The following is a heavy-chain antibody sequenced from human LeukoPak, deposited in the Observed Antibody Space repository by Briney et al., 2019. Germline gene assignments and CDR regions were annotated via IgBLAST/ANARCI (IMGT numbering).Heavy chain of an antibody. CDR3: ATGSYSDYYYYMDV. CDR2: IYYSGST. Sequence: PSETLSLTCTVSGGSISNYYWSWIRQPPGKGLEWIGYIYYSGSTNYNPSLKSRVTISVDTSKNQFSLKLSSVTAADTAVYYCATGSYSDYYYYMDVWGKGTTVTVSS. CDR1: GGSISNYY. V-gene: IGHV4-59*01. J-gene: IGHJ6*03. D-gene: IGHD1-26*01.